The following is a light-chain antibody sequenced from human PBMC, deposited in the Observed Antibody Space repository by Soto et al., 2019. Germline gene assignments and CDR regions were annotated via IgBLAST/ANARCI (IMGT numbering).Light chain of an antibody. CDR2: GAS. Sequence: EIVLTQSPGTLSLSPGERATLSCRASQSVSSTYFAWYQQKPGQAPRLLIYGASSRATGIPDRFSGGGSGTDFTLTISRLEPEDFAVYYCQQYGSSPPFTFGPGTKVDIK. CDR1: QSVSSTY. CDR3: QQYGSSPPFT. V-gene: IGKV3-20*01. J-gene: IGKJ3*01.